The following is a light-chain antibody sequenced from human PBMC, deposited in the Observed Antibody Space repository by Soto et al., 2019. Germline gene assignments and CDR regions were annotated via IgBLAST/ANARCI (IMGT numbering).Light chain of an antibody. CDR1: QTTNTW. CDR2: DAS. Sequence: DIQMTQFPSTLSASVXXRVTITCRASQTTNTWLAWYQQKPGTAPKLLIYDASSLEGGVPSRFSASGSGTEFTLKISSLQPDDLATYYCQQYISYPYTFGQGTKVDIK. V-gene: IGKV1-5*01. J-gene: IGKJ2*01. CDR3: QQYISYPYT.